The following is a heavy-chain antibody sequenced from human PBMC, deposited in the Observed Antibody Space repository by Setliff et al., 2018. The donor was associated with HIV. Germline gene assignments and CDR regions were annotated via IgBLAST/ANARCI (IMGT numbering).Heavy chain of an antibody. Sequence: ASVKVSCKDSGYTFTDFYIHWVRQAPGQGLEWMGWINPNSGETKYAQKFQDRVSLNRYTSLSTAYMELSSLTSDDTAIYYCARDMFEIWERSLAKGDEFDPWGQGSLVTVSS. V-gene: IGHV1-2*02. CDR2: INPNSGET. CDR1: GYTFTDFY. J-gene: IGHJ5*02. CDR3: ARDMFEIWERSLAKGDEFDP. D-gene: IGHD3-10*02.